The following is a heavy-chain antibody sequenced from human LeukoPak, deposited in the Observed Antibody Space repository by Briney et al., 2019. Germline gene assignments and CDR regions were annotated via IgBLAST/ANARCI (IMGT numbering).Heavy chain of an antibody. CDR3: ATDGAGFDT. Sequence: GALEPPCAALGFTFNDFQLSWIRQAPGKGLEWLSYINIGGTNTHYADSVKGRFTISRDNAKKSLYLEMNNLRAEDTAVYYCATDGAGFDTWGQGVLVTVSS. CDR1: GFTFNDFQ. CDR2: INIGGTNT. J-gene: IGHJ5*02. V-gene: IGHV3-11*01.